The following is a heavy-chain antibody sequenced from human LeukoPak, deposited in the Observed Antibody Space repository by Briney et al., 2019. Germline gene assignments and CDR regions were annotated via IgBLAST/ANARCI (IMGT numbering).Heavy chain of an antibody. J-gene: IGHJ6*03. CDR3: ARDLEVYYYGSGSYYFFGKTEYYYYYMDV. CDR1: RYTLTTYY. Sequence: ASVKVSCKASRYTLTTYYMHWVRQAPGQGLEWMGIINPSGGDTIYAQKLQGRVTMTTDTSTSTAYMELRSLRSDDTAVYYCARDLEVYYYGSGSYYFFGKTEYYYYYMDVWGKGTTVTVSS. CDR2: INPSGGDT. V-gene: IGHV1-46*01. D-gene: IGHD3-10*01.